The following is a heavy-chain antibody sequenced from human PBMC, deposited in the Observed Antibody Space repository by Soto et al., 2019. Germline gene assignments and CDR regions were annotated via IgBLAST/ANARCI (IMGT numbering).Heavy chain of an antibody. D-gene: IGHD3-9*01. CDR2: IWHDGSNK. CDR3: ATRVAYDILTGLDY. J-gene: IGHJ4*02. Sequence: PGGSLRLSCAASGFTFSSYVMHWVRQSPGKGLEWVAVIWHDGSNKYYADSVKGRFTISRDNSKNTLYLQMNSLRAEDTAVYYCATRVAYDILTGLDYWGQGTLVTVSS. CDR1: GFTFSSYV. V-gene: IGHV3-33*01.